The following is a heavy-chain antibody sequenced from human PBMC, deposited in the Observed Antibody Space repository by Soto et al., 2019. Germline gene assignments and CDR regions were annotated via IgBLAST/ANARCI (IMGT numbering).Heavy chain of an antibody. Sequence: QVQLVQSGAEVKKPGSSVKVSCKASGGTFSSYAISWVRQAPGQGLEWMGGIIPIFGTANYAQKFQGRVTITAAEATSTAYMELSSLRSEDTAVYYCASAPTYSSSWYGFRYYGMDVWGQGTTVTVSS. J-gene: IGHJ6*02. CDR3: ASAPTYSSSWYGFRYYGMDV. V-gene: IGHV1-69*12. D-gene: IGHD6-13*01. CDR2: IIPIFGTA. CDR1: GGTFSSYA.